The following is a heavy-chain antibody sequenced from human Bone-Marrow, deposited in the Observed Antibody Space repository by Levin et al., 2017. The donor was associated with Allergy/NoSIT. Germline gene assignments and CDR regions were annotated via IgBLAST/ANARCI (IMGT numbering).Heavy chain of an antibody. CDR1: GFTFDDFA. J-gene: IGHJ4*02. CDR2: ITWNSGNI. V-gene: IGHV3-9*01. Sequence: GGSLRLSCAASGFTFDDFALHWVRQAPGKGLEWVSGITWNSGNIGYADSVKGRFTISRDNAKNSLYLQMNSLRAEDTALYYCAKVSQWQSPGYYFDYWGQGALVTVSS. D-gene: IGHD6-19*01. CDR3: AKVSQWQSPGYYFDY.